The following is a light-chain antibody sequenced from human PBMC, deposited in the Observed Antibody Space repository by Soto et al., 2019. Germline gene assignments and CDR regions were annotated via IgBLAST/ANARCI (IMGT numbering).Light chain of an antibody. Sequence: QSVLTQPASVSGSPGQSITISCTGTRSDIGGYNYVSWYQQHPSKAPTLMTYEVSNRRSAVSARFSGSRSGHPASLTISGLQAEDQSDYYCTSYTCTSTWVFRGGTNLTVL. J-gene: IGLJ3*02. CDR1: RSDIGGYNY. CDR2: EVS. V-gene: IGLV2-14*01. CDR3: TSYTCTSTWV.